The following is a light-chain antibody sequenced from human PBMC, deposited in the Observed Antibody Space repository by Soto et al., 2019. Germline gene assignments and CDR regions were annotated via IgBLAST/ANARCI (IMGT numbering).Light chain of an antibody. V-gene: IGLV1-40*01. J-gene: IGLJ3*02. Sequence: QAVVTQPPSVSGAPGQRVTISCTGSSSNIGAGYDVHWYQQLPGTAPKVLIYGNSNRPSGVPDRFSGSKSGTSASLAITGLQAEDEADYYCQSYDSSLSDWVFGGGTKLTVL. CDR3: QSYDSSLSDWV. CDR1: SSNIGAGYD. CDR2: GNS.